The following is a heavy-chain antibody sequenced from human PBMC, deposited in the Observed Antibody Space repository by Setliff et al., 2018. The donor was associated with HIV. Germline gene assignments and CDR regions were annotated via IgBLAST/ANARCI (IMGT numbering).Heavy chain of an antibody. CDR3: ARDRGWGQHWNAFDI. Sequence: PGGSLRLSRAASGFTFSSYGMHWVRQAPGKGLEWVALIWYGGSNKNYADSVKGRFTISRDNSRNTLYLQMNSLRAGETAGYYCARDRGWGQHWNAFDIWGQGTMVTVSS. CDR2: IWYGGSNK. CDR1: GFTFSSYG. D-gene: IGHD1-1*01. V-gene: IGHV3-33*01. J-gene: IGHJ3*02.